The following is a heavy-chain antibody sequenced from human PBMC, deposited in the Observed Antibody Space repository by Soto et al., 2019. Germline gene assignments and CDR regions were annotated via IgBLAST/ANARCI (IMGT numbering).Heavy chain of an antibody. J-gene: IGHJ6*02. Sequence: PGGSLRLSCAASGFTVSSNYMSWVRQAPGKGLEWVSVIYSGGSTYYADSVKGRFTISRDNSKNTLYLQMNSLRAEDTAVYYCARDRYRGATYYGMDVWGQGTTVTVSS. D-gene: IGHD4-4*01. CDR1: GFTVSSNY. CDR3: ARDRYRGATYYGMDV. V-gene: IGHV3-53*01. CDR2: IYSGGST.